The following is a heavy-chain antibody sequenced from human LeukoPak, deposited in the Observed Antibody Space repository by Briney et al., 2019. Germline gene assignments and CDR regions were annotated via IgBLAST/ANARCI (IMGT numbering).Heavy chain of an antibody. Sequence: PGGSLRLSCAASGFTFSSYAMHWVRQAPGKGLEWVAVISYDGSNKYYADSVKGRFTISRDNSKNTLYLQMNSLRAEDTAVYYCARVGGYYGPTDYWGQGTQVTVSS. J-gene: IGHJ4*02. V-gene: IGHV3-30*01. CDR3: ARVGGYYGPTDY. CDR2: ISYDGSNK. D-gene: IGHD3-10*01. CDR1: GFTFSSYA.